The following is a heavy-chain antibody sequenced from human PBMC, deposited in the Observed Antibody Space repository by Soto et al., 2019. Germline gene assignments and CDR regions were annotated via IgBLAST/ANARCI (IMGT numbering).Heavy chain of an antibody. CDR2: IGTLRDT. V-gene: IGHV3-13*01. CDR1: GFIFSTYD. J-gene: IGHJ5*02. CDR3: ARGRSNHYGSSPPPRFDP. Sequence: EVQLVESGGGLVQPGGSLRLSCAASGFIFSTYDMHWVRQATGKGLEWVSAIGTLRDTYYLDSVKGRFTISRENARNSVYLQMTSLRAGDTAVYYCARGRSNHYGSSPPPRFDPWGRGTLVTVSS. D-gene: IGHD3-10*01.